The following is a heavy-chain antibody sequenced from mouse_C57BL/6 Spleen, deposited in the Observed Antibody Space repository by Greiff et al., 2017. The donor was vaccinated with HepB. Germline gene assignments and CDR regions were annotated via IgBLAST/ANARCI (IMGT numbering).Heavy chain of an antibody. CDR1: GFTFSDYY. D-gene: IGHD1-1*01. Sequence: VQLKESGGGLVQPGGSLKLSCAASGFTFSDYYMYWVRQTPEKRLEWVAYISNGGGSTYYPDTVKGRFTISRDNAKNTLYLQMSRLKSEDTAMYYCARLYEDYFDYWGQGTTLTVSS. V-gene: IGHV5-12*01. J-gene: IGHJ2*01. CDR2: ISNGGGST. CDR3: ARLYEDYFDY.